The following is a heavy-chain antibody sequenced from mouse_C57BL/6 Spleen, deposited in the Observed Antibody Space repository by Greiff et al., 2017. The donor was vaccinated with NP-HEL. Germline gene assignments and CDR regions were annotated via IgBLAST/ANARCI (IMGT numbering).Heavy chain of an antibody. J-gene: IGHJ3*01. Sequence: QVQLQQPGAELVIPGASVKLSCKASGYTFTSYWIHWVKQRPGQGLEWIGEIDPSDSYTNYNHKFKGKSTLTVDKSSSTAYMQLSSLTSEDSAVYYGARGVSSLAWCADWGQATLVTVAA. V-gene: IGHV1-69*01. CDR1: GYTFTSYW. CDR3: ARGVSSLAWCAD. D-gene: IGHD1-1*01. CDR2: IDPSDSYT.